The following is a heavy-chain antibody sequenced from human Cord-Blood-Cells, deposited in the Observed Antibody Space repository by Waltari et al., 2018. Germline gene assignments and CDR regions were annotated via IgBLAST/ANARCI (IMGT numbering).Heavy chain of an antibody. CDR1: GYTFTGYY. D-gene: IGHD7-27*01. Sequence: QVQLVQSGAEVKKPGASVKVSCKASGYTFTGYYMHWVRQAPGQGLEWMGWINPNRGGTNYAQKFQGWVTMTRDTSISTAYMELSRLRSDDTAVYYCARDQLGIRDAFDIWGQGTMVTVSS. CDR2: INPNRGGT. J-gene: IGHJ3*02. V-gene: IGHV1-2*04. CDR3: ARDQLGIRDAFDI.